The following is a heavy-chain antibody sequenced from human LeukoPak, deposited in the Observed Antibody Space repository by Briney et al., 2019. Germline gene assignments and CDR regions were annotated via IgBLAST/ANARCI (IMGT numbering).Heavy chain of an antibody. CDR2: IRYDGSNK. D-gene: IGHD3-3*01. CDR1: GFTFSSYG. Sequence: PGGSLRLSCAASGFTFSSYGMHWVRHGPGKGLEWVAFIRYDGSNKYYADSVKGRFTISRDNSKNTLYLQMNSLRAEDTAVYYCAKVRGFGVATQGAFDIWGQGTMVTVSS. V-gene: IGHV3-30*02. J-gene: IGHJ3*02. CDR3: AKVRGFGVATQGAFDI.